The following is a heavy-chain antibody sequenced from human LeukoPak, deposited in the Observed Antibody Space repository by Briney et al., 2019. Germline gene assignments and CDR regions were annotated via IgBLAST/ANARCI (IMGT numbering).Heavy chain of an antibody. CDR1: GYTFTING. J-gene: IGHJ4*02. D-gene: IGHD6-13*01. CDR3: ARDRWYAFDY. Sequence: ASVKVSCKASGYTFTINGISWVRQAPGRGLEWMGWISANSGDTVYAEKFHGRVTHTRDTSTGTAYMELNSLTYDDTAVYYCARDRWYAFDYWGQGTLVTVSS. V-gene: IGHV1-18*01. CDR2: ISANSGDT.